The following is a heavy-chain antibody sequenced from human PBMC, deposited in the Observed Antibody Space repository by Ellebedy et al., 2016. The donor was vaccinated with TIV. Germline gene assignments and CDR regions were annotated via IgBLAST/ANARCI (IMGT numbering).Heavy chain of an antibody. Sequence: GESLKISCAASGFPFSSFWMSWVRQAPGKGLEWVANTKEDGSEKYYVDSVRGRFTISRDIAKNSLYLQMNSLRAEDTAVYYCARDLYYGSGKIASSWGQGTLVTVSS. CDR3: ARDLYYGSGKIASS. J-gene: IGHJ1*01. CDR1: GFPFSSFW. D-gene: IGHD3-10*01. V-gene: IGHV3-7*01. CDR2: TKEDGSEK.